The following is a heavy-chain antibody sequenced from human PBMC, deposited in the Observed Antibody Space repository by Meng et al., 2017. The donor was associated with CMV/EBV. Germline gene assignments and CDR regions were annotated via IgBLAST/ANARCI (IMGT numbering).Heavy chain of an antibody. J-gene: IGHJ6*02. D-gene: IGHD6-13*01. CDR3: ARDRVYSSTWLGSPETDYFHNGLDV. Sequence: SVKVSCKASGGTVSSYTISWVRQAPGQGLEWMGRIIPVVGIANYVQKFQGRVTITADKPRSTAYMELSSLRSDDTAVYYCARDRVYSSTWLGSPETDYFHNGLDVWGQGTAVTVSS. CDR2: IIPVVGIA. CDR1: GGTVSSYT. V-gene: IGHV1-69*04.